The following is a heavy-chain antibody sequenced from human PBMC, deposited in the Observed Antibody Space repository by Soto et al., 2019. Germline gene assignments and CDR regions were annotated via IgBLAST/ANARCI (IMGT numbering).Heavy chain of an antibody. D-gene: IGHD3-10*01. CDR1: GRDFLSYT. CDR3: AQMWFGELWHGMDV. Sequence: QLVQSGAEVKKPGSSVKVSCKASGRDFLSYTISWVRQAPGQGPEWMGTIIPILDVAKNAQKFQGRVAITADKATSTVYMELRSLRSDDTAAYYCAQMWFGELWHGMDVWGQGTTITVSS. CDR2: IIPILDVA. V-gene: IGHV1-69*02. J-gene: IGHJ6*02.